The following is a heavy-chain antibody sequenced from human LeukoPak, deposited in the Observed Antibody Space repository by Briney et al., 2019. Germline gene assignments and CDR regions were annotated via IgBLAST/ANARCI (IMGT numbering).Heavy chain of an antibody. D-gene: IGHD3-3*01. J-gene: IGHJ6*02. Sequence: ASVKVSCKVSGNTLSELSMHWVRQAPGKGLEWMGGFDPEDVETMFAQRFRGRVTMTEGTSTDTAYMELSSLKSEDTAVYYCTTVGFGVVGKDYYFYGMDVWGQGTTVTVSS. CDR2: FDPEDVET. CDR3: TTVGFGVVGKDYYFYGMDV. V-gene: IGHV1-24*01. CDR1: GNTLSELS.